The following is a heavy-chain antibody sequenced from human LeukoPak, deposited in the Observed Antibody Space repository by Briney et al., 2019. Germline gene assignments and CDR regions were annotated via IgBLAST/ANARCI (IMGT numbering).Heavy chain of an antibody. D-gene: IGHD3-16*01. Sequence: GGCLRLSCAASGFTFSTYAMNWVRQAPGKGLEWVSTISGSGGTPHYADSVKGRFTISRDNSNNTLHLQMNSLRAEDTAVYYCAKGGDLITYFDYWGQGTLVTVSS. V-gene: IGHV3-23*01. CDR3: AKGGDLITYFDY. CDR1: GFTFSTYA. CDR2: ISGSGGTP. J-gene: IGHJ4*02.